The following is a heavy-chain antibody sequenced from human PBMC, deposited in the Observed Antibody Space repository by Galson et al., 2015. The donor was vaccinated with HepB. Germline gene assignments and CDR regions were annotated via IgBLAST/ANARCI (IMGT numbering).Heavy chain of an antibody. D-gene: IGHD6-13*01. CDR3: ARGPGVHSSSWRYYYYGMDV. CDR1: GGTFSSYA. J-gene: IGHJ6*02. Sequence: SCKASGGTFSSYAISWARQAPGQGLEWMGRIIPILGIANYAQKFPGRVTITRDTSASTAYMELSSLRSEDTAVYYCARGPGVHSSSWRYYYYGMDVWGQGTTVTVSS. V-gene: IGHV1-69*04. CDR2: IIPILGIA.